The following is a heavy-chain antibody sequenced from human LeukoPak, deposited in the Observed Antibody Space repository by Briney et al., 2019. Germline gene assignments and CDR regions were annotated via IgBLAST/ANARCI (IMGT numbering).Heavy chain of an antibody. J-gene: IGHJ5*02. CDR2: IWDDGSYK. Sequence: GRSLRLSCAASGFTFSTFGMHWVRQAPGKGLEWVALIWDDGSYKYYADSVKGRFTISRDNSKNTVFLQMNSLRAEDTAVYYCAKGRYTMPVGWIDPWGQGTLVTVSP. CDR3: AKGRYTMPVGWIDP. V-gene: IGHV3-33*06. CDR1: GFTFSTFG. D-gene: IGHD1-14*01.